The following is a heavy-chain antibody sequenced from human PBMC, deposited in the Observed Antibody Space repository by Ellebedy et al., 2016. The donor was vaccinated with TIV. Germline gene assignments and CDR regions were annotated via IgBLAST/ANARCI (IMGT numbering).Heavy chain of an antibody. Sequence: HTGGSLRLXXVASGFTFGRYWMHRVRQAPGNKLVWVSRIKSDGSGTTYADSVKGRFTTSRDNARNTLYLQMNSLRGEDTAVYYCAKAPTAIFAHFYYYYYYMDVWGKGTTVTVSS. CDR2: IKSDGSGT. CDR1: GFTFGRYW. J-gene: IGHJ6*03. V-gene: IGHV3-74*01. D-gene: IGHD2-21*02. CDR3: AKAPTAIFAHFYYYYYYMDV.